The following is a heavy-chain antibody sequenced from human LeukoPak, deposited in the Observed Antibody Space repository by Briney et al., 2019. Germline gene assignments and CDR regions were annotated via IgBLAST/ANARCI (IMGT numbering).Heavy chain of an antibody. CDR2: ISSSSSYI. CDR1: GFTFSSYS. J-gene: IGHJ4*02. CDR3: ARDHTSPSGYSSSSQYYFDY. Sequence: GGSLRLSCAASGFTFSSYSMNWVRQAPGKGLEWVSSISSSSSYIYYADSVKGRFTISRDNAKNSLYLQMNSLRAEDTAVYYCARDHTSPSGYSSSSQYYFDYWGQGTLVTVSP. V-gene: IGHV3-21*01. D-gene: IGHD6-6*01.